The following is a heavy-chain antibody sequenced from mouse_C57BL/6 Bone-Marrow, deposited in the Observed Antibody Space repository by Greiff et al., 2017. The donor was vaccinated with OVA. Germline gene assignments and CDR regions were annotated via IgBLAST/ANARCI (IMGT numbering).Heavy chain of an antibody. Sequence: VQLQQSGPELVKPGASVKISCKASGYAFSSSWMNWVKQRPGKGLEWIGRIYPGDGDTNYNGKFKGKATLTADKSSSTAYMQLSSLTSEDSAVYFCARPYYGNYGFAYWGQGTLVTVSA. D-gene: IGHD2-1*01. CDR3: ARPYYGNYGFAY. CDR2: IYPGDGDT. V-gene: IGHV1-82*01. J-gene: IGHJ3*01. CDR1: GYAFSSSW.